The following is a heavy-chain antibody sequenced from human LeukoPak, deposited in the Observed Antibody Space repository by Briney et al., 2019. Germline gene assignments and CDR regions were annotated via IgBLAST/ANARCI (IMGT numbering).Heavy chain of an antibody. J-gene: IGHJ4*02. CDR3: ARAGNMGSGWYRDY. CDR2: INHSGST. Sequence: SETLSLTCAVYGGSFSGYYWSWIRQPPGKGLEWIGEINHSGSTNYNPSLKSRVTISVDTSKNQFSLKLSSVTAADTAVYYCARAGNMGSGWYRDYWGQGILVTVSS. D-gene: IGHD6-19*01. CDR1: GGSFSGYY. V-gene: IGHV4-34*01.